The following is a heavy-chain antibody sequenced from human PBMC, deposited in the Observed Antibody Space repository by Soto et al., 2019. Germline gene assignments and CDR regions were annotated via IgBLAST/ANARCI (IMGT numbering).Heavy chain of an antibody. CDR1: GFTFTSYS. J-gene: IGHJ6*02. CDR2: ITSKSTTI. V-gene: IGHV3-48*04. Sequence: GGSLRLSCAASGFTFTSYSMNWVRQAPGQGLEWVSYITSKSTTIKYADSVKGRFTISRDNAKNTLYLQMNSLRAEDTAVYYCTRAIGYYGMDVWGQGTTVTVS. D-gene: IGHD3-22*01. CDR3: TRAIGYYGMDV.